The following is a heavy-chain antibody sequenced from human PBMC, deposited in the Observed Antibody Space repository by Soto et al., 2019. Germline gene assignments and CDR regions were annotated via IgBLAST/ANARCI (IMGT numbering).Heavy chain of an antibody. CDR1: GFTFSSYA. CDR3: ARARSAYCSSTSCYTGFDY. J-gene: IGHJ4*02. D-gene: IGHD2-2*02. V-gene: IGHV3-30-3*01. CDR2: ISYDGSNK. Sequence: GGSLRLSCAASGFTFSSYAMHWVRQAPGKGLEWVAVISYDGSNKYYADSVKGRFTISRDNSKNTLYLQMNSLRAEDTAVYYCARARSAYCSSTSCYTGFDYWGQGTLVTVS.